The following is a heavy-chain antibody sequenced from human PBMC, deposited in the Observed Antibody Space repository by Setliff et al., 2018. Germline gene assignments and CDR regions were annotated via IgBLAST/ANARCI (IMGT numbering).Heavy chain of an antibody. D-gene: IGHD6-6*01. CDR2: INHRGFT. CDR1: GESFDNHY. CDR3: ARGRIAERPEAIYY. J-gene: IGHJ4*02. V-gene: IGHV4-34*01. Sequence: SETLSLTCAVYGESFDNHYWTWIRQPPGERLEWIGEINHRGFTDYKPSLKSRLTMSVDTSRNQFSLNLGSVTAADTGVYYCARGRIAERPEAIYYWGQGTPVTVSA.